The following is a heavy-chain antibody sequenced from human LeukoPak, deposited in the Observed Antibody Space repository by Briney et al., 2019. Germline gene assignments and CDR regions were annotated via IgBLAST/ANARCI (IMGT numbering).Heavy chain of an antibody. D-gene: IGHD6-19*01. CDR1: GFTFSNYA. CDR2: ISSSGGST. Sequence: GGSLRVSCAASGFTFSNYAMSWVRQAPGKGLEWVSGISSSGGSTFYTDSVKGRFTVSRDNSKNTLYLQMNSLRAEDTAVYYCAKVYSSVWTHIGHFDCWGQGTLVTVSS. CDR3: AKVYSSVWTHIGHFDC. J-gene: IGHJ4*02. V-gene: IGHV3-23*01.